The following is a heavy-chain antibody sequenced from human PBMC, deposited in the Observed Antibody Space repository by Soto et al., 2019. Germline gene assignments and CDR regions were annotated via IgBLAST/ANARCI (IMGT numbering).Heavy chain of an antibody. CDR1: GGPFSSSA. Sequence: SVKVSCKASGGPFSSSAISWVRQAPGQGLEWMGGIIPIFGTANYAQKFQGRVTITADESTSTAYMELSSLRSEDTAVYYCARGEVEMATITERWFDPWGQGTLVTVSS. CDR3: ARGEVEMATITERWFDP. D-gene: IGHD5-12*01. V-gene: IGHV1-69*13. J-gene: IGHJ5*02. CDR2: IIPIFGTA.